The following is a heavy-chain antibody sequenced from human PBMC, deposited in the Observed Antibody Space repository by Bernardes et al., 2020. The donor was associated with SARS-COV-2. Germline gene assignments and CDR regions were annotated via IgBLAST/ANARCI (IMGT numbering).Heavy chain of an antibody. CDR2: IYPGDSDT. CDR1: GYSFTRYW. J-gene: IGHJ5*02. CDR3: ARTPASDWFDP. Sequence: GASLKSSSKGSGYSFTRYWIGWVRPIPGKGLEWLGIIYPGDSDTRYSPSFQGQVTISADKSISTAYLQWSSLKASDTAMYYCARTPASDWFDPWGQGTLVTVSS. V-gene: IGHV5-51*01.